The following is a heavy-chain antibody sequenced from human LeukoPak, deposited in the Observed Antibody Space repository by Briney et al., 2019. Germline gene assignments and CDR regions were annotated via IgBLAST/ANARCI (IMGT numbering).Heavy chain of an antibody. D-gene: IGHD6-6*01. CDR3: ARHTYSSSSPFDF. CDR2: IHSSGST. J-gene: IGHJ4*02. V-gene: IGHV4-59*08. Sequence: ASETLSLTCTVSGGSIGRYYWSWIRQPPGKGLAWIGDIHSSGSTNYNAAPMSRVTILVETSKNQFSLKLTSVTAADTAVYYCARHTYSSSSPFDFWGQGTLVTVSS. CDR1: GGSIGRYY.